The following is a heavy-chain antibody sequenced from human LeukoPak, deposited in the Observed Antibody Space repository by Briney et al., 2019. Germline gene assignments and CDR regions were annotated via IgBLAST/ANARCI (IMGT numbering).Heavy chain of an antibody. CDR3: ARVNYYGSGSENWFDP. J-gene: IGHJ5*02. V-gene: IGHV4-59*11. Sequence: SETLSLTCTVSGGSISSHYWSWIRQPPGKGLEWIGYIYYSGSTNYNPSLKSRVTISVDTSKNQFSLKLSSVTAADTAVYYCARVNYYGSGSENWFDPWGQGTLVTVSS. CDR2: IYYSGST. D-gene: IGHD3-10*01. CDR1: GGSISSHY.